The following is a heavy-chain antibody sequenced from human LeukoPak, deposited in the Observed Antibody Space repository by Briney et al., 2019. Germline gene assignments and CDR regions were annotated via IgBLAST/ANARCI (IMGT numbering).Heavy chain of an antibody. D-gene: IGHD3-10*01. J-gene: IGHJ6*02. CDR2: ISAYNGNT. V-gene: IGHV1-18*01. CDR1: GYTFTSYG. Sequence: GASVKVSCKASGYTFTSYGISWVRQAPGQGLEWMGWISAYNGNTNYAQKLQGRVTMTTDTSTSTAYMELRSLRSDDTAVYYCARGWGVIKNYYYYGMDVWGQGTTVTVSS. CDR3: ARGWGVIKNYYYYGMDV.